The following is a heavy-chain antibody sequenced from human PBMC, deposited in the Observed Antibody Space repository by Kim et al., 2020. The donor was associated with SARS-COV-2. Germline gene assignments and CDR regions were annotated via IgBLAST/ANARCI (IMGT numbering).Heavy chain of an antibody. Sequence: ASVKVSCKTSGHFFTRDSIHWVRQAPGQGLEWMGGIDCGNGNTIYSQKFQGRVTFTTDTSASTAYMELSFLRSEDSAVYYCLGGFYSDYWGQGTLVTV. D-gene: IGHD3-22*01. J-gene: IGHJ4*02. CDR1: GHFFTRDS. CDR2: IDCGNGNT. CDR3: LGGFYSDY. V-gene: IGHV1-3*01.